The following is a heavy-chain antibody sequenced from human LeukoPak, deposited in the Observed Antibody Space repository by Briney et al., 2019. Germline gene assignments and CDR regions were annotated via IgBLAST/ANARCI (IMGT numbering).Heavy chain of an antibody. J-gene: IGHJ4*02. CDR1: GFTFNSYA. D-gene: IGHD4-17*01. V-gene: IGHV3-23*01. CDR3: AKGPARLTTVTPFDY. CDR2: VSGSGSTT. Sequence: GGSLRLSCAASGFTFNSYAMSWVRQAPGKGLEWVSAVSGSGSTTCYADSVKGRFSISRDNPKNTLYLQMNNLRAEDTAVYFCAKGPARLTTVTPFDYWGQGTLVTVSS.